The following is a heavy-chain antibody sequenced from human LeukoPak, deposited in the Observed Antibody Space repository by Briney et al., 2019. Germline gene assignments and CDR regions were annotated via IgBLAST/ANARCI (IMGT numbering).Heavy chain of an antibody. D-gene: IGHD1-1*01. CDR3: ARDLNWETY. Sequence: GGSLRLSCAASGFTFSSYEMNWVRQAPGKGLEWVGRIKSKADGGTTDYAAPVKGRFTISRDDSKNTLYLQMNSLRAEDTAVYYCARDLNWETYWGQGTLVTVSS. J-gene: IGHJ4*02. CDR1: GFTFSSYE. CDR2: IKSKADGGTT. V-gene: IGHV3-15*01.